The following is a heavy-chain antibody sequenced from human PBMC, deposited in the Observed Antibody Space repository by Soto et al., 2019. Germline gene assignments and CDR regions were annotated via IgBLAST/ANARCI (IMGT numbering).Heavy chain of an antibody. J-gene: IGHJ4*02. D-gene: IGHD3-22*01. CDR3: ARDHRYYYDRSGYYGYFDH. CDR2: IWYDGSNK. CDR1: GFTFSSYS. V-gene: IGHV3-33*01. Sequence: QVQLVESGGGVVQPGRSLRLSCAASGFTFSSYSMHWVRQAPGKGLEWVAVIWYDGSNKYYADSVKGRFTISRDNSKNMLYLQMNSLRAEDTAVYYCARDHRYYYDRSGYYGYFDHWGQGTLVTVSS.